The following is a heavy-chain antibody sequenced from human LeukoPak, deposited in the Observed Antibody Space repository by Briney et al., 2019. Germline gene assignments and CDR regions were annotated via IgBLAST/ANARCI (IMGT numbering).Heavy chain of an antibody. CDR1: GYTFTDYY. V-gene: IGHV1-2*02. D-gene: IGHD2-15*01. J-gene: IGHJ4*02. Sequence: ASVTVSCKASGYTFTDYYFHWVRQAPGQGLEGMGWINPNSGVTYSAQKFPRRVTLTRHTSISTAYMELRSLGSDDTAVYYCARGGGFGDLTFNYWGQGTLVTVSS. CDR2: INPNSGVT. CDR3: ARGGGFGDLTFNY.